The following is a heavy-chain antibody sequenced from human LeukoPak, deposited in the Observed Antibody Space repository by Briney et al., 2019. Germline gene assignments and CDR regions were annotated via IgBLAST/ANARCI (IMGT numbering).Heavy chain of an antibody. CDR3: ARAEGYGRKKFDY. CDR2: IYQSGST. J-gene: IGHJ4*02. CDR1: GYSISSGYY. V-gene: IGHV4-38-2*02. Sequence: SETLSLTCSVSGYSISSGYYWGWIRQPPGKGLEWIGSIYQSGSTYYNPSLKSRVTISVDTSRNQFSLKLSSVTAADTAVYYCARAEGYGRKKFDYWGQGILVTVSS. D-gene: IGHD3-16*01.